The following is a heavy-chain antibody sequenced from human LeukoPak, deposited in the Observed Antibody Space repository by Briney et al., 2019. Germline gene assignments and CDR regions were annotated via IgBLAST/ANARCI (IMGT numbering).Heavy chain of an antibody. J-gene: IGHJ4*02. Sequence: GGSLRLSCAASGFTFDGYGMSWVRQAPGKGLEWVSGINWNGGSTGYADSVKGRFTISRDNAKNSLYLQMNSLRAEDTAVYYCARDGGPGYSSSWYLYWGQGTLVTVSS. CDR2: INWNGGST. D-gene: IGHD6-13*01. CDR1: GFTFDGYG. V-gene: IGHV3-20*04. CDR3: ARDGGPGYSSSWYLY.